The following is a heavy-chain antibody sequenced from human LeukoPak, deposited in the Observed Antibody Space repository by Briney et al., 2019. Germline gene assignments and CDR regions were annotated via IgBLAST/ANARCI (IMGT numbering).Heavy chain of an antibody. D-gene: IGHD3-22*01. CDR1: RGTFSSYA. CDR3: AGETYYDSSGYWIDY. J-gene: IGHJ4*02. V-gene: IGHV1-69*04. Sequence: GASVKDSCKASRGTFSSYAIRWVRQAPGQGLEWMGSIIPMLGIANYAQKFQGRVTTTADKSTSTAYMELSSLRSEDTAVYYCAGETYYDSSGYWIDYWGQGTLVTVSS. CDR2: IIPMLGIA.